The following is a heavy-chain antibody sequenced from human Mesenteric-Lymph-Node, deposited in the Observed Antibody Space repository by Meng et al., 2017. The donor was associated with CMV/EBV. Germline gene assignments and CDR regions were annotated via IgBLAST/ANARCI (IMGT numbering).Heavy chain of an antibody. V-gene: IGHV3-11*01. CDR3: ARGNTGGDYYFYGMDL. J-gene: IGHJ6*02. Sequence: GGSLRLSCSASGFPLSDYYIMWIRQAPGKGLEYVAYISTSGSTVYYGDSVMGRLTISRDNINNVVTLHMTSLRGDDAGVYYCARGNTGGDYYFYGMDLWGQGTTVTVSS. D-gene: IGHD3-10*01. CDR1: GFPLSDYY. CDR2: ISTSGSTV.